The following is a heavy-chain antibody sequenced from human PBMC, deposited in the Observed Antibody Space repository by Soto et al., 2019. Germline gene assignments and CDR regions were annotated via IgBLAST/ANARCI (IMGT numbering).Heavy chain of an antibody. J-gene: IGHJ4*02. CDR3: ARRGPHTPHHAPKNDY. CDR2: IYYSGST. V-gene: IGHV4-30-4*07. D-gene: IGHD3-10*01. CDR1: GGSISSGGYS. Sequence: PSETLSLTCAVSGGSISSGGYSWSWIRQPPGKGLEWIGYIYYSGSTYYNPSLKSRVTISVDTSKNQFSLKLSSVTAADTAVYYCARRGPHTPHHAPKNDYWGQGTLVTVSS.